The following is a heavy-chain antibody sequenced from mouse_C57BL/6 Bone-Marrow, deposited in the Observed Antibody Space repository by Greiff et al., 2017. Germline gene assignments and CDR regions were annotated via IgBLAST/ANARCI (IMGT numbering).Heavy chain of an antibody. CDR2: IDPENGDT. D-gene: IGHD1-1*01. J-gene: IGHJ1*03. V-gene: IGHV14-4*01. Sequence: EVKLQESGAELVRPGASVKLSCTASGFNIKDDYMHWVKQRPEQGLEWIGWIDPENGDTEYASKFQGKATITADTSSNTAYLQLSSLTSEDTAVYYCTTFDGSSYLRYFDVWGTGTTVTVSS. CDR1: GFNIKDDY. CDR3: TTFDGSSYLRYFDV.